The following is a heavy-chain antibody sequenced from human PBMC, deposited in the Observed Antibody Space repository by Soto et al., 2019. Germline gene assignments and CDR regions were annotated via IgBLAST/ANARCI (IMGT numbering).Heavy chain of an antibody. J-gene: IGHJ6*03. CDR3: ARGNTVRGVIITYYYYYYMDV. V-gene: IGHV1-8*01. Sequence: ASVKVSCKASGYTFTSYDINWVRQATGQGLEWMGWMNPNSGNTGYAQKFQGRVTMTRNTSISTAYMELSSLRSEDTAVYYCARGNTVRGVIITYYYYYYMDVWGKGTTVTVSS. CDR2: MNPNSGNT. D-gene: IGHD3-10*01. CDR1: GYTFTSYD.